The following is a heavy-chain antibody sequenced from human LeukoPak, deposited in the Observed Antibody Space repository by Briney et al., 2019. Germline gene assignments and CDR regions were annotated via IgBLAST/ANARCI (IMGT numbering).Heavy chain of an antibody. V-gene: IGHV4-4*07. CDR1: GGSISSYY. J-gene: IGHJ6*03. CDR2: IYTSGST. D-gene: IGHD6-13*01. CDR3: ARDRLFSSWYDYYYYYMDV. Sequence: SETLSLTCTVSGGSISSYYWSWIRQPAGKGLEWIGRIYTSGSTNYNPSLTSRVTISVDTSKNQFSLKLSSVTAADTAVYYCARDRLFSSWYDYYYYYMDVWGKGTTVTISS.